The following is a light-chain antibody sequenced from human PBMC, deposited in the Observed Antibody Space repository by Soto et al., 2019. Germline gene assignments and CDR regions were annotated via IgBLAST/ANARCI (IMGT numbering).Light chain of an antibody. CDR2: KAS. V-gene: IGKV1-5*03. CDR3: QQYNSYFYT. J-gene: IGKJ2*01. CDR1: QSIGYW. Sequence: DIQMTQSPSTLSASVGDRVTLICRASQSIGYWLAWYQQKPGKAPKVLIHKASSLARGVPSRFSGSGSGTQFTLTISSLQPDDFATYYCQQYNSYFYTFGQGTKLEI.